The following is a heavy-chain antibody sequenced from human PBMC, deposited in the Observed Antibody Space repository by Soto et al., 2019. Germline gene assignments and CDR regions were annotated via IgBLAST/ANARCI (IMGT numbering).Heavy chain of an antibody. Sequence: PGGSLRLSCAASGFIFDDYAIHWVRQRPGAGLEWVSGISWDSNKKNYVASVEGRFSISRDNARNSLYLQMDSLRPEDTALYYCAKTSGSQPVAGYFQEWGQGTLVTVSS. CDR3: AKTSGSQPVAGYFQE. CDR1: GFIFDDYA. V-gene: IGHV3-9*01. J-gene: IGHJ1*01. CDR2: ISWDSNKK. D-gene: IGHD1-26*01.